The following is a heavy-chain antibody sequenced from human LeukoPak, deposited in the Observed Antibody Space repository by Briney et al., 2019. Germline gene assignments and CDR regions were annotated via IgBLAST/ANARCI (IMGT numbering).Heavy chain of an antibody. CDR1: GGSISSYY. CDR2: IYYSGST. D-gene: IGHD6-19*01. Sequence: SETLSLTCTVSGGSISSYYWSWIRQPPGKGLEWIGYIYYSGSTNYNPSLKSRVTISVDTSKNQFSLNLSSVTAVDTAVYYCARYSSGWRSFDIWGQGTMVTVSS. CDR3: ARYSSGWRSFDI. J-gene: IGHJ3*02. V-gene: IGHV4-59*01.